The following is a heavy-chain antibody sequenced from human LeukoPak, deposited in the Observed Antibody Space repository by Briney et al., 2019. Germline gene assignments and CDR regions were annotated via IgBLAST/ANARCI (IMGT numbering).Heavy chain of an antibody. Sequence: PGGSLRLSCAASGFTVSNNYMGWVRQAPGKGLEWVSLIYSGGSTFYADSVKGRYTISRDNSKNTLYLQMNTLRAEDTAVYYCARGSYSYESGYQKSPTHSFDMWGQGTMVTVSS. CDR3: ARGSYSYESGYQKSPTHSFDM. J-gene: IGHJ3*02. V-gene: IGHV3-66*01. CDR1: GFTVSNNY. CDR2: IYSGGST. D-gene: IGHD3-22*01.